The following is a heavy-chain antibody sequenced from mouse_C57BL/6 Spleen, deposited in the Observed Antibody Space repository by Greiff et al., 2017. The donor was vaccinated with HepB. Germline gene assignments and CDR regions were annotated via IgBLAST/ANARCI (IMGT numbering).Heavy chain of an antibody. CDR3: AKERDYDVGYAMDY. D-gene: IGHD2-4*01. CDR2: INPSTGGT. CDR1: GYSFTGYY. V-gene: IGHV1-42*01. J-gene: IGHJ4*01. Sequence: EVQLKESGPELVKPGASVKISCKASGYSFTGYYMNWVKQSPEKSLEWIGEINPSTGGTTYNQKFKAKATLTVDKSSSTAYMQLKSLTSEDSAVYYCAKERDYDVGYAMDYWGQGTSVTVSS.